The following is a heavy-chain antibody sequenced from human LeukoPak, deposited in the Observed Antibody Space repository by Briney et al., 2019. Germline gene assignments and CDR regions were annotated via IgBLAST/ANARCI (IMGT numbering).Heavy chain of an antibody. CDR3: AGREPPNSAFDI. J-gene: IGHJ3*02. V-gene: IGHV4-30-4*01. CDR2: IYYSGST. Sequence: PSETLSLTCTVSGGSISSGDYYWSWIRQPPGKGLEWIGYIYYSGSTYYNPSLKSRVTISVDTSKNQFSLKLSSVTAADTAVYYCAGREPPNSAFDIWGQGTMVTVSS. D-gene: IGHD1-14*01. CDR1: GGSISSGDYY.